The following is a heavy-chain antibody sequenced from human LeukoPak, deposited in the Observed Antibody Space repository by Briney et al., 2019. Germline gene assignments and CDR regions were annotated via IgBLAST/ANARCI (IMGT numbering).Heavy chain of an antibody. D-gene: IGHD1-26*01. CDR3: ARRGAYYGNFDY. V-gene: IGHV4-59*08. J-gene: IGHJ4*02. CDR1: GGSISSYY. CDR2: IYYSGST. Sequence: SETLSLTCTVSGGSISSYYWSWIRQPPGKGLKWIGYIYYSGSTNYNPSLKSRVTISVDTSKNQFSLKLSSVTAADTAVYYCARRGAYYGNFDYWGQGTLVTVSS.